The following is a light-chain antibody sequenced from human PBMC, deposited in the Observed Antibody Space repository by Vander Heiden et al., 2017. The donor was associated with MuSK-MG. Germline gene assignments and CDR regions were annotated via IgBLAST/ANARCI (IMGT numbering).Light chain of an antibody. V-gene: IGKV4-1*01. CDR3: QQYYSSPPS. CDR1: QSILYSPTNKNY. J-gene: IGKJ2*03. CDR2: WAS. Sequence: DIVMTQSPDSLAVSLGARAIINCKSSQSILYSPTNKNYLAWYQQKPGQPPKLLFSWASTRESGVPDRFSGSESGTDFTLTISSLQAEDVAVYYCQQYYSSPPSFGQGTKLEIK.